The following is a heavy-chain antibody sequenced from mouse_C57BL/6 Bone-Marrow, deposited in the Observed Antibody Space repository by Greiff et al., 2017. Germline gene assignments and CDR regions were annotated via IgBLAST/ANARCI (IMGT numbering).Heavy chain of an antibody. D-gene: IGHD1-1*01. CDR2: IYPRSGNT. J-gene: IGHJ1*03. CDR1: GYTFTSYG. V-gene: IGHV1-81*01. CDR3: AYGSRPRYFDV. Sequence: VQLQESGAELARPGASVKLSCKASGYTFTSYGISWVKQRTGQGLEWIGEIYPRSGNTYYNEKFKGKATLTADKSSSTAYMELRSLTSEDSAVYFCAYGSRPRYFDVWGTGTTVTVSS.